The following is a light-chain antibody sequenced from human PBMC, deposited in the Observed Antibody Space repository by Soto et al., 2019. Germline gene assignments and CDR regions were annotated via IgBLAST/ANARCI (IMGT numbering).Light chain of an antibody. CDR3: ASWDDSLKSPV. CDR2: SNI. V-gene: IGLV1-44*01. Sequence: QSVLSQPPAASGRPGQTVTISCSGSRSNIGRKIVNWYQQVPGTAPKLLIYSNIQRPSEVPDRFSASKSGTSASLAISGLQSDDEATYYCASWDDSLKSPVFGGGTKVTVL. J-gene: IGLJ3*02. CDR1: RSNIGRKI.